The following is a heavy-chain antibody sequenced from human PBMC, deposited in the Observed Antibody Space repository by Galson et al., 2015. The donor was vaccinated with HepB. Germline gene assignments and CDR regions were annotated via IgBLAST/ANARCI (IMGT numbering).Heavy chain of an antibody. J-gene: IGHJ4*02. Sequence: SLRLSCAASGFTVSNNFMSWVRQAPGKGLEWVSSLYGDGSVYYADSVKGRFTISRDNSKNTLYLQMNSLRGEDTAVYYCAKEDGVSRALDYWGQGTLVTVSS. CDR1: GFTVSNNF. CDR3: AKEDGVSRALDY. CDR2: LYGDGSV. D-gene: IGHD2-8*01. V-gene: IGHV3-53*05.